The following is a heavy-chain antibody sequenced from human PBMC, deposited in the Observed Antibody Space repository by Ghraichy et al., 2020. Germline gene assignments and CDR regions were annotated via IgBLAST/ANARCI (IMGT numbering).Heavy chain of an antibody. CDR1: GFTFSDYY. CDR2: ITSGSGYT. V-gene: IGHV3-11*05. CDR3: ATEYDY. J-gene: IGHJ4*02. Sequence: GGSLRLSCAASGFTFSDYYMSWIRQTPGKGLEWVSYITSGSGYTNYADSVKGRFTISRDNTKNSLYLQMNSLRAEDTAVYYCATEYDYWGQGTLVTVSS.